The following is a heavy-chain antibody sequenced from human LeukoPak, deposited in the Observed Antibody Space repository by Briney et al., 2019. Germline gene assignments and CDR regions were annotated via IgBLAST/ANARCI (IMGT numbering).Heavy chain of an antibody. CDR1: GFTFDDYA. V-gene: IGHV3-9*01. D-gene: IGHD3-10*01. CDR3: ARLTMVRGIQWNSVY. Sequence: GRSLRLSCAASGFTFDDYAMHWVRQAPGKGLEWVSGISWNSGSIGYADSVKGRFTISRDNAKNSLYLQMNSLRAEDTAVYYCARLTMVRGIQWNSVYWGQGTLVTVSS. CDR2: ISWNSGSI. J-gene: IGHJ4*02.